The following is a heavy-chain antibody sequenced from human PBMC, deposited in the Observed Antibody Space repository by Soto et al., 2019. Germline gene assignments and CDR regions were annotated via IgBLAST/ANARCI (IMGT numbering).Heavy chain of an antibody. V-gene: IGHV3-30*18. D-gene: IGHD3-3*01. CDR2: ISYDGSNK. J-gene: IGHJ6*02. CDR3: AKDLGHYDFWSGSNYYYYGMDV. Sequence: GGSLRLSCAASGFTFSSYGMHWVRQAPGKGLEWVAVISYDGSNKYYADSVKGRFTISRDNSKNTLYLQMNSLRAEDTAVYYCAKDLGHYDFWSGSNYYYYGMDVWGQGTTVTVSS. CDR1: GFTFSSYG.